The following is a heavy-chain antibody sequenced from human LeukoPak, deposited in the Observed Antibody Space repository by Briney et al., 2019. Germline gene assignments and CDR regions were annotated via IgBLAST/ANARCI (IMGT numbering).Heavy chain of an antibody. CDR2: IGIAGDT. V-gene: IGHV3-13*01. J-gene: IGHJ3*02. D-gene: IGHD2-15*01. CDR3: ARGYVAFDI. CDR1: GFTFSSYD. Sequence: GGSLRLSCAASGFTFSSYDMHWVRQPTGKGLEWVSGIGIAGDTYYAGSVKGRLTISRENAKNYLYLQMNSLRAGDTAVYYCARGYVAFDIWGQGTMVTVSS.